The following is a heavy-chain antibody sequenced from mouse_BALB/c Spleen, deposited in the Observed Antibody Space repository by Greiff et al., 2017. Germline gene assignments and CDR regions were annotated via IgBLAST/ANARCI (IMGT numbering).Heavy chain of an antibody. D-gene: IGHD4-1*01. CDR3: ARETGTNFDY. Sequence: EVQLVEPGGGLVQPGGSLKLSCAASGFTFSSYGMSWVRQTPDKRLELVATINSNGGSTYYPDSVKGRFTISRDNAKNTLYLQMSSLKSEDTAMYYCARETGTNFDYWGQGTTLTVSS. J-gene: IGHJ2*01. CDR1: GFTFSSYG. CDR2: INSNGGST. V-gene: IGHV5-6-3*01.